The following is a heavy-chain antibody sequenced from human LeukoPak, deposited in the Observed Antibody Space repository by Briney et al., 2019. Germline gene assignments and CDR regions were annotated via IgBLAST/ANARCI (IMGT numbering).Heavy chain of an antibody. Sequence: ASLKVSCKASGYTFTSYSLSSVRQAPGQGLEWMGWISAYNGNTNYAQKLQGRVTMTTDTSTSTAYMELRSLRSDDTAVYYCARSSIVVVTAHSFDYWGQGTLVTVSS. CDR1: GYTFTSYS. J-gene: IGHJ4*02. CDR2: ISAYNGNT. CDR3: ARSSIVVVTAHSFDY. D-gene: IGHD2-21*02. V-gene: IGHV1-18*01.